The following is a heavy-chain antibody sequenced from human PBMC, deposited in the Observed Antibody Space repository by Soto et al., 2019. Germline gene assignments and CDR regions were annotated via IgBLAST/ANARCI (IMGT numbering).Heavy chain of an antibody. V-gene: IGHV1-69*04. CDR3: ARDPPLDTAMSLMGGDY. D-gene: IGHD5-18*01. J-gene: IGHJ4*02. CDR2: IIPILGIA. Sequence: ASVKVSCKASGGTFSSYTISWVRQAPGQGLEWMGRIIPILGIANYAQKFQGRVTITADKSTSTAYMELSSLRSEDTAVYYCARDPPLDTAMSLMGGDYWGQGTLVTVSS. CDR1: GGTFSSYT.